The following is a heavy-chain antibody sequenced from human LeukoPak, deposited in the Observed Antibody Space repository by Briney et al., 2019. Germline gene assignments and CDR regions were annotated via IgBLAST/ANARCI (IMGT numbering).Heavy chain of an antibody. D-gene: IGHD3-22*01. Sequence: PSETLSLTCTVSGASINSDTYYWGWIRQPPGKGLEWIGTHSHSGSAYYNPSLRSRITMSLDTSENQLSLKLYSVTAADTAVYYCARHGYGNVGNWFDPWGQGTLVTVSS. CDR3: ARHGYGNVGNWFDP. CDR2: HSHSGSA. V-gene: IGHV4-39*01. J-gene: IGHJ5*02. CDR1: GASINSDTYY.